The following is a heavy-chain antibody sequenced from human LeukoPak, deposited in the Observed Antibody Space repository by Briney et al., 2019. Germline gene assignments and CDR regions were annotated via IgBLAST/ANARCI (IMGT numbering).Heavy chain of an antibody. CDR1: GGSISSSNYY. CDR3: ARFARITMVRGVRVLYYMDV. CDR2: IYYSGNT. Sequence: PSETLSLTCTVSGGSISSSNYYWGWIRQPPGKGLEWLGTIYYSGNTYYNPSLKSRVTISVDTSKNQFSLKLSSVTAADTAVYYCARFARITMVRGVRVLYYMDVWGKGTTVTVSS. D-gene: IGHD3-10*01. J-gene: IGHJ6*03. V-gene: IGHV4-39*07.